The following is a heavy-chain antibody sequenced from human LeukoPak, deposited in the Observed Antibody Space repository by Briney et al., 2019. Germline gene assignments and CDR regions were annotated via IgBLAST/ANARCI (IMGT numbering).Heavy chain of an antibody. CDR2: ISGGDGST. D-gene: IGHD2-2*01. Sequence: GGSLRLSCAASGFTFNTYAMTWVRQAPGKGLEWVSAISGGDGSTYYADSVKGRFSISGDNSNNTLYLQMNSLRADDTAVYYCAKGYSSTSYCLDYWGQGTLVTVSS. CDR3: AKGYSSTSYCLDY. J-gene: IGHJ4*02. CDR1: GFTFNTYA. V-gene: IGHV3-23*01.